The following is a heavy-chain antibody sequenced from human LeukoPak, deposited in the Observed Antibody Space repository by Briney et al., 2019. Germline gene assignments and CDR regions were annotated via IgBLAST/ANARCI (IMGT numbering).Heavy chain of an antibody. Sequence: GGSLRLSCAASGFTFSRHGMHWVRQTPGKGLEWVAFIRYDGSDKYYADSVKGRFTISRDNSENTLYLQMNSLRPEDTAVYYCAKGFYYCSDGCPQYYYYMDVWGKGTTVIVSS. D-gene: IGHD2-15*01. J-gene: IGHJ6*03. CDR1: GFTFSRHG. CDR2: IRYDGSDK. V-gene: IGHV3-30*02. CDR3: AKGFYYCSDGCPQYYYYMDV.